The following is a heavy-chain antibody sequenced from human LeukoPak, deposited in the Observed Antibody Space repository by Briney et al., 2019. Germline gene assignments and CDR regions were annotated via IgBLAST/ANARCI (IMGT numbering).Heavy chain of an antibody. Sequence: GGSLRLSCAASGFTVSSSYVSWVRQAPGKGLEWVSVLYSDGSTYYTDSVKGRFTISRDNSKNTLYLQMNSPRVEDTAVYYCARDRGNWDDEGGPLFDYWGQGTLVTVSS. CDR3: ARDRGNWDDEGGPLFDY. CDR1: GFTVSSSY. D-gene: IGHD1-1*01. J-gene: IGHJ4*02. CDR2: LYSDGST. V-gene: IGHV3-66*01.